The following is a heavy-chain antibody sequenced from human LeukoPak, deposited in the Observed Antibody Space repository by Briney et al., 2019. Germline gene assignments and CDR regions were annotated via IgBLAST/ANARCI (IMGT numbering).Heavy chain of an antibody. CDR1: GGTLSSYA. CDR3: ARETHYYYDSSGYYDRNYGMDV. Sequence: SVKVSCKASGGTLSSYAISWVRQAPGQGLEWMGGIIPIFGTANYAQKFQGRVTITADESTSTAYMELSSLRSEDTAVYYCARETHYYYDSSGYYDRNYGMDVWGQGTTVTVSS. CDR2: IIPIFGTA. V-gene: IGHV1-69*13. J-gene: IGHJ6*02. D-gene: IGHD3-22*01.